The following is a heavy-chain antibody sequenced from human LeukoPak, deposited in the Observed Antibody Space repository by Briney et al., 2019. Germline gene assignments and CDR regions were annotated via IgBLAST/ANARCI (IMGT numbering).Heavy chain of an antibody. CDR1: EFTFSSYW. Sequence: GGSLRLSCAASEFTFSSYWMSWVRQAPGKGLEWVSAISGSGGSTYYADSVKGRFTISRDNSKNTLYLQMNSLRAEDTAVYYCAKGRQWLPFDPWGQGTLVTVSS. CDR2: ISGSGGST. J-gene: IGHJ5*02. D-gene: IGHD6-19*01. CDR3: AKGRQWLPFDP. V-gene: IGHV3-23*01.